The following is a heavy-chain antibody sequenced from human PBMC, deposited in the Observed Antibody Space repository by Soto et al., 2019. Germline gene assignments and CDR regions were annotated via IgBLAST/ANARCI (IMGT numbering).Heavy chain of an antibody. Sequence: EVQLLESGGGLVQPGGSLRLSCAASGFTFSSYAMSWVRQAPGQGLEWVSAISGSGGSTYYADSVKGRFTISRDNSKNTLYLQMNSLRAEDTAVYYCAKVGGTMIVVVNPFDYWGQGTLVTVSS. V-gene: IGHV3-23*01. CDR2: ISGSGGST. CDR3: AKVGGTMIVVVNPFDY. J-gene: IGHJ4*02. CDR1: GFTFSSYA. D-gene: IGHD3-22*01.